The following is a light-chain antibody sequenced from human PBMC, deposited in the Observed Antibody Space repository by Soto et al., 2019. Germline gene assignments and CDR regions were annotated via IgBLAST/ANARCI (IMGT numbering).Light chain of an antibody. CDR2: EVS. CDR3: SSFTATNSWV. CDR1: SSDVGAYNF. J-gene: IGLJ3*02. V-gene: IGLV2-14*01. Sequence: QSALTQPASVSGSPGQSISISCAGSSSDVGAYNFVSWYQQHPGKVPKLLIYEVSKRPSGISTRFSGSKSGSTASLTISGLQSVDEADYYCSSFTATNSWVFGGRTKLTVL.